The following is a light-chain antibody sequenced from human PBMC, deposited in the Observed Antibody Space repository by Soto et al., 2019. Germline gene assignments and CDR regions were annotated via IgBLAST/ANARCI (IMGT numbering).Light chain of an antibody. J-gene: IGKJ1*01. Sequence: DIQMTQSPSTLSASVGDRVTITCRASQSIGSWLAWYQQKPGKAPKLLIYKASSLESGVPSRFSGSGSGTEFTLTISSLQPDDFATYYCQQYNSLSRTFGQGTKVEIK. CDR2: KAS. CDR1: QSIGSW. CDR3: QQYNSLSRT. V-gene: IGKV1-5*03.